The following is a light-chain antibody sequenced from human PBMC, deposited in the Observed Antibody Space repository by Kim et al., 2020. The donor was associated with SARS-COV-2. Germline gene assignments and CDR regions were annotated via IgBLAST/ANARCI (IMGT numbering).Light chain of an antibody. CDR1: LSLVNRDGNTY. Sequence: HPASISCCSCLSLVNRDGNTYLNWVYQRPCQSPRRLIHDVSKRDSGVPDRFIGSGSGTDFTLKISGVEAEDVGVYYCLQGTHWPKTFGQGTKLEI. CDR3: LQGTHWPKT. J-gene: IGKJ2*01. CDR2: DVS. V-gene: IGKV2-30*01.